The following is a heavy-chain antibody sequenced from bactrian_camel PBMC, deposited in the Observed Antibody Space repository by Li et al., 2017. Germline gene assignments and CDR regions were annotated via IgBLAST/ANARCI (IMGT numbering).Heavy chain of an antibody. V-gene: IGHV3S53*01. D-gene: IGHD3*01. Sequence: HVQLVESGGGTVQAGGSLRLSCAVSGYTVHSNCVGWFRQAPGKEREGVAAIDSDGSTSYADSVKGRFTISKDNAKNTLYLQMNSLKPEDTAMYYCAADVDDSGNWCYSWDTAADMDYWGDGTQVTVS. J-gene: IGHJ7*01. CDR1: GYTVHSNC. CDR2: IDSDGST.